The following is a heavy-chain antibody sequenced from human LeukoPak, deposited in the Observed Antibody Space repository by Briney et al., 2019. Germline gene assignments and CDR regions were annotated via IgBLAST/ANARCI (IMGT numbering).Heavy chain of an antibody. V-gene: IGHV1-46*01. CDR2: INPSGGST. J-gene: IGHJ6*02. Sequence: ASVKVSCKASGYTFTSYYMHWVRQAPGQGLEWMGIINPSGGSTSYAQKFQGRVTMTRDTSTSTVYMELSSLRSEDTAVYYCARDLMVRGFLPYYYYGMDVWGQGTTVTVSS. CDR1: GYTFTSYY. CDR3: ARDLMVRGFLPYYYYGMDV. D-gene: IGHD3-10*01.